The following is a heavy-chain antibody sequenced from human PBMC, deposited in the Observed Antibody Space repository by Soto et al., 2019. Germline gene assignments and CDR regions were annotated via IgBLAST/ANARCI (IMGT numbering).Heavy chain of an antibody. V-gene: IGHV3-23*01. J-gene: IGHJ6*02. D-gene: IGHD3-10*01. Sequence: VQLLESGGHLVQPGGSLRLSCAASGFTFSSYAMSWVRQAPGKGLEWVSSVSAGGDMTYYSDSVKGPFTISRDNSNNAVFLKINSLRIEATALYYCARGDRGGSGSPASYYYSGLDVWGQGTTVTVS. CDR1: GFTFSSYA. CDR2: VSAGGDMT. CDR3: ARGDRGGSGSPASYYYSGLDV.